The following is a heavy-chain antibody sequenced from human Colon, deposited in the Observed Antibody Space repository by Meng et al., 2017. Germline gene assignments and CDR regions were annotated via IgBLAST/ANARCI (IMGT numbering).Heavy chain of an antibody. Sequence: VNRREWGRGLLRPSETLSLTCPVAGGSVSSGTYYWSWIRQPPGKGLEWIGCIYYSGTTNYNPSLKSRVTISVDTSKNQFSLKLSSVTPADTAVYFCARDRVPGKYWGQGTLVTVSS. V-gene: IGHV4-61*01. CDR2: IYYSGTT. J-gene: IGHJ4*02. CDR3: ARDRVPGKY. CDR1: GGSVSSGTYY. D-gene: IGHD1-14*01.